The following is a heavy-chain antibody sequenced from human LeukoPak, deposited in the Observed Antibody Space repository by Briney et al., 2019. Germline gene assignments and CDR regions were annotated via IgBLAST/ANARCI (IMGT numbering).Heavy chain of an antibody. CDR2: IYYRGST. J-gene: IGHJ4*02. V-gene: IGHV4-59*13. CDR3: ARERQLHYFDY. CDR1: GGSISIYF. D-gene: IGHD6-6*01. Sequence: ASETLSLTCTVSGGSISIYFWSWIRQPPGKGLEWIGYIYYRGSTTYNPSLKSRVTISIDTSKNQFSLNLSSVTAADTAVYYCARERQLHYFDYWGQGTLVTVSS.